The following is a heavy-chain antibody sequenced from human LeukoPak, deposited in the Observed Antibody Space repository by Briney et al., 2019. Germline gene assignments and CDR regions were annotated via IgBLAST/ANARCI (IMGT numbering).Heavy chain of an antibody. CDR2: ISSSSSTI. D-gene: IGHD5-18*01. Sequence: PGGSLRLSCAASGFTFSSYSMNWVRQAPGKGLEWVSYISSSSSTIYYADSVKGRFTISRDNAKNSLYLQMNSLRAEDTAVYYCARDPNTAMVIGYYYYYMDVWGKGTTVTVSS. CDR1: GFTFSSYS. V-gene: IGHV3-48*01. J-gene: IGHJ6*03. CDR3: ARDPNTAMVIGYYYYYMDV.